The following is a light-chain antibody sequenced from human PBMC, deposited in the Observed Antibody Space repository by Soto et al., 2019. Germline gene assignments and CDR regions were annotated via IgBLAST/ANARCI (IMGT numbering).Light chain of an antibody. CDR3: QQFGSSPRT. CDR2: GAS. Sequence: VLTQSPGTLSLSTGERATLSCRASQSVSSTYLAWYQQKPGQAPRLLIYGASSRATGIPHRFSGSGSGTDFTLTISRLEPEDFAVYYCQQFGSSPRTFGQVTKVDI. V-gene: IGKV3-20*01. J-gene: IGKJ1*01. CDR1: QSVSSTY.